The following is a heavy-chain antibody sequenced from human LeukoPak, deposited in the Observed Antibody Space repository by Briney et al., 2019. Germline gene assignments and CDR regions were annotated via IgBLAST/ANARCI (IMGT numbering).Heavy chain of an antibody. D-gene: IGHD3/OR15-3a*01. CDR3: ARDQDYHVSDSWYDAFDV. CDR2: IKHDGSLR. Sequence: PGGSLRLSCEASGITFTSHWMTWVRQAPGRGLEWVANIKHDGSLRNYLDSVKGRFTISGDNAKHSLYLQMNSLRAEDTAVYYCARDQDYHVSDSWYDAFDVWGRGTMVTVSP. V-gene: IGHV3-7*01. CDR1: GITFTSHW. J-gene: IGHJ3*01.